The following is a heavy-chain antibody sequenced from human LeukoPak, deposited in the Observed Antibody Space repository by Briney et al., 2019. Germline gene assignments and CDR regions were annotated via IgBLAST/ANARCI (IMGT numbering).Heavy chain of an antibody. J-gene: IGHJ5*02. CDR1: RFTFSSYS. Sequence: PGGSLRLSCAASRFTFSSYSMSWVRQAPGKGLEWVSGISGSGGSTYYADSVKGRFTISRDNSKNTLYLHMKSLRDEDTAVYYCAKEATVTPGNVNWFDTWGQGTLVTVSS. D-gene: IGHD4-17*01. CDR3: AKEATVTPGNVNWFDT. V-gene: IGHV3-23*01. CDR2: ISGSGGST.